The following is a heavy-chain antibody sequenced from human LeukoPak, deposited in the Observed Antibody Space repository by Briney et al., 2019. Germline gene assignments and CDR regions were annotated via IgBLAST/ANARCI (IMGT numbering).Heavy chain of an antibody. V-gene: IGHV3-21*01. Sequence: GGSLRPSCAASGFTFSSYSMNWVRQAPGRGLEWVSSISSSNSYIYYADSVKGRFTISRDNAKNSLYLQMNSQRAEDTAVYYCARGRFGEFSLDYWGRGTLVTVSS. D-gene: IGHD3-10*01. CDR2: ISSSNSYI. CDR3: ARGRFGEFSLDY. J-gene: IGHJ4*02. CDR1: GFTFSSYS.